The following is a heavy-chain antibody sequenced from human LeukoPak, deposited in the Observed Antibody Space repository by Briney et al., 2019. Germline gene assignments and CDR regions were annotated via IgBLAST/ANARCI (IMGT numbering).Heavy chain of an antibody. CDR3: ARFLRGIADAFDI. Sequence: ASVKVPCKASGYTFTGYYMHWGRQAPGQGLEWMGWINPNSGGTNYAQKFQGRVTMTRATSISTAYMELSRLRSDDTAVYYCARFLRGIADAFDIWGQGTMVTVSS. D-gene: IGHD6-13*01. CDR2: INPNSGGT. J-gene: IGHJ3*02. CDR1: GYTFTGYY. V-gene: IGHV1-2*02.